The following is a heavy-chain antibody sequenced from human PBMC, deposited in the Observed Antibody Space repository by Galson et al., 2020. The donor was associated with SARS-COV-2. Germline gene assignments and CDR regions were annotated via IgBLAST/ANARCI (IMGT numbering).Heavy chain of an antibody. CDR2: ITNRGSTI. Sequence: LSLTCAASGFAVSRYEMTWVRQAPGKGLEWLAYITNRGSTIHYADSVKGRFTISRDNARNSLLLQMNSLTGEDTARYDCAMWGCSGGSCFAGAYFDHWGPGTMVTVSS. CDR3: AMWGCSGGSCFAGAYFDH. J-gene: IGHJ4*02. V-gene: IGHV3-48*03. D-gene: IGHD2-15*01. CDR1: GFAVSRYE.